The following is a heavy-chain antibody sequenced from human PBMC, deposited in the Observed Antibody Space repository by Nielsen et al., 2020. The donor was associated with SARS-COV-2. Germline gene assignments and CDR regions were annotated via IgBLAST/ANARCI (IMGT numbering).Heavy chain of an antibody. CDR3: AREGILTGPDY. CDR2: INPSGGST. J-gene: IGHJ4*02. CDR1: GYTFTSDY. Sequence: ASVKVSCKASGYTFTSDYMHWVRQAPGQGLEWMGLINPSGGSTSYAQKFQGRVTMTRDTSTSTVYMELSSLRSEDTAVYYCAREGILTGPDYWGQGTLVTVSS. V-gene: IGHV1-46*01. D-gene: IGHD3-9*01.